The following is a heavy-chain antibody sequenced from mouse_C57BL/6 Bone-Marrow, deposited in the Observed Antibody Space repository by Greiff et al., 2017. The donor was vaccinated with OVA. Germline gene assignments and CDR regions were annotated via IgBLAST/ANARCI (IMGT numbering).Heavy chain of an antibody. Sequence: VQLQQPGAELVKPGASVKMSCKASGYTFTSYWITWVKQRPGPGLEWIGDIYPGSGSTNYNEKFKSKATLTVDTSSSTAYMQLSSLTSEDSAVYYCARGISTMVTTSYYCDYWGQGTTLTVSS. D-gene: IGHD2-2*01. CDR2: IYPGSGST. CDR3: ARGISTMVTTSYYCDY. CDR1: GYTFTSYW. V-gene: IGHV1-55*01. J-gene: IGHJ2*01.